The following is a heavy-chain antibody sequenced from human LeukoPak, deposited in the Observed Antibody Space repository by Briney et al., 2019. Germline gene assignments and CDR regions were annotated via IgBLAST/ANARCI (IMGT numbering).Heavy chain of an antibody. CDR3: AKSNGYGLVDI. Sequence: SETLSLTCTVSGGFISSYYWSWIRQPPGKGLEWIGNIFYSGSTYYSPSLKSRVTIPLDTSRNQFSLKLTSVTAADTAVYYCAKSNGYGLVDIWGQGTMVTVSS. D-gene: IGHD3-10*01. J-gene: IGHJ3*02. CDR2: IFYSGST. CDR1: GGFISSYY. V-gene: IGHV4-59*12.